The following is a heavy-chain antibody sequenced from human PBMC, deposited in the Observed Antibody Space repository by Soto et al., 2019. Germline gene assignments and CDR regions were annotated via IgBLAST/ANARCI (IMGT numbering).Heavy chain of an antibody. V-gene: IGHV3-30*18. Sequence: PGGSLRLSCAASGFTFSDYYMSWIRQAPGKGLEWVAVISYDGSNKYYAESVKGRFTISRDNSKNTLYLQMNSLRAEDTAIYYCAKRPRALLTFDYWGQGTLVTVSS. D-gene: IGHD1-26*01. CDR3: AKRPRALLTFDY. CDR1: GFTFSDYY. J-gene: IGHJ4*02. CDR2: ISYDGSNK.